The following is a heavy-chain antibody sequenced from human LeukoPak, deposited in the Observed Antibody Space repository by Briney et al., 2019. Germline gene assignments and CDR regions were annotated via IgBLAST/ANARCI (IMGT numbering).Heavy chain of an antibody. Sequence: SETLSLTCTVSGDSISSSSYFWAWIRHPPGMGLEWIGSRSYSGRTYSNPSLKGRVTISVDTPKNQFSLTLSSVTAADTAVYYCARDSHLGVDYWGQGTLVTVSS. CDR3: ARDSHLGVDY. J-gene: IGHJ4*02. V-gene: IGHV4-39*07. D-gene: IGHD3-16*01. CDR1: GDSISSSSYF. CDR2: RSYSGRT.